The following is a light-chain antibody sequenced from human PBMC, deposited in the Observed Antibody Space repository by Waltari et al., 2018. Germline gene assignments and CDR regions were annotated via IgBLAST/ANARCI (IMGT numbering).Light chain of an antibody. V-gene: IGLV2-23*01. CDR3: CSYAGSFTLV. CDR1: RSDVGSYNL. J-gene: IGLJ2*01. Sequence: QSALTQPAPVSGSPGQSITIPCTGTRSDVGSYNLVSWYQEHPGKAPKLMIYEDSKRPSGVSNRFAGSKSGNTASLTISGLQAEDEADYYCCSYAGSFTLVFGGGTKLTVL. CDR2: EDS.